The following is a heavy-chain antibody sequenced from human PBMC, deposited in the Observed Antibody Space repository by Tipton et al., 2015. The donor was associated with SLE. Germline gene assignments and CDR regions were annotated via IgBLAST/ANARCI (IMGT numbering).Heavy chain of an antibody. D-gene: IGHD2-21*01. J-gene: IGHJ4*02. CDR1: GGSISGYY. V-gene: IGHV4-59*08. CDR2: AFYSGTT. Sequence: TLSLTCTVSGGSISGYYWSWIRQSPGKGLEWIGYAFYSGTTDSNPSLKSRVTMSIDTSKNQFSLRLSSVTAADTAIYYCARHVPSYCGGDCAHFDDWGQGTLVIVSS. CDR3: ARHVPSYCGGDCAHFDD.